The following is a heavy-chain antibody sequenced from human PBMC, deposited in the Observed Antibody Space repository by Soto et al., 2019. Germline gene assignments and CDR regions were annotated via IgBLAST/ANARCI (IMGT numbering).Heavy chain of an antibody. D-gene: IGHD3-22*01. Sequence: ASVKDSCLASGYTFTSYGISWVRQAPGQGREGMGWISAYNGNTNYAKKLQCRVTMTTDTSTSTAYMELRSLRSDDTAVYYCARWDDYYLHDYYGMDVWGQGTTVTVSS. CDR2: ISAYNGNT. CDR3: ARWDDYYLHDYYGMDV. CDR1: GYTFTSYG. J-gene: IGHJ6*02. V-gene: IGHV1-18*01.